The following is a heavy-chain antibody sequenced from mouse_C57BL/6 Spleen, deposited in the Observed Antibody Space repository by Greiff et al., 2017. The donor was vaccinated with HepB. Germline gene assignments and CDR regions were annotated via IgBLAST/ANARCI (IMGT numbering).Heavy chain of an antibody. CDR2: ILPGSGST. V-gene: IGHV1-9*01. CDR1: GYTFTGYW. Sequence: VQLVESGAELMKPGASVKLSCKATGYTFTGYWIEWVKQRPGHGLEWIGEILPGSGSTNYNEKFKGKATFTADTSANTAYMQLSSLTTEESAIYYCARQDPNRDGWYFDVWGTGTTVTVSS. CDR3: ARQDPNRDGWYFDV. J-gene: IGHJ1*03. D-gene: IGHD4-1*01.